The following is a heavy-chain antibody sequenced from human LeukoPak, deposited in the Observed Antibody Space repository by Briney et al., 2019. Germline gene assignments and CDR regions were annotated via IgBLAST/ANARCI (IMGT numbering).Heavy chain of an antibody. Sequence: GGSLRLSCAASGFMSSNYWMSWVRQAPGKGLEWVGNINQDGSQKSYVDSVRGQFTLSRNIAENSLFLQLNSLRADDTAVYYCARGSTMDYYHFDIWGQGTLVTVSS. CDR2: INQDGSQK. D-gene: IGHD3-10*01. CDR3: ARGSTMDYYHFDI. V-gene: IGHV3-7*01. J-gene: IGHJ3*02. CDR1: GFMSSNYW.